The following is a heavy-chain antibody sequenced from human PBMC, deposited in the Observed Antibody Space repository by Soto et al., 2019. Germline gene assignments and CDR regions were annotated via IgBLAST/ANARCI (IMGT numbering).Heavy chain of an antibody. CDR2: ITSSGTTV. Sequence: EVHLVESGGGLVQPGGSRRLSCAASEFTFSSYSLNWVPQAPGKGLGWVSNITSSGTTVYYADSVRGRFTISRDNAKNSLYLQMNSLRDDDTAVYYCARGSSNWAYYFDFWGQGTLVTVSS. J-gene: IGHJ4*02. CDR1: EFTFSSYS. D-gene: IGHD6-13*01. V-gene: IGHV3-48*02. CDR3: ARGSSNWAYYFDF.